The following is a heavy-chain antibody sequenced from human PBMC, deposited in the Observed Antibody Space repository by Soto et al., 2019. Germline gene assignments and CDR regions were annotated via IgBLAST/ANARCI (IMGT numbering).Heavy chain of an antibody. D-gene: IGHD6-13*01. CDR3: ARDSSSWDEYFEH. Sequence: QVQLVQSGAEVKKPGASVKVSCKASGYTFTSYGISWLRQAPGQGLEWMGWISGYNGDTNYAQKVQGRVTMTTDTSTSTAYMELRSLRSNDTAVYYCARDSSSWDEYFEHWGQGTLVTVSS. J-gene: IGHJ1*01. CDR2: ISGYNGDT. CDR1: GYTFTSYG. V-gene: IGHV1-18*01.